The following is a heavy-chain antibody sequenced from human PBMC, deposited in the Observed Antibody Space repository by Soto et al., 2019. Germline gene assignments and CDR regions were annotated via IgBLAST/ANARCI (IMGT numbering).Heavy chain of an antibody. CDR3: ARVLAAAGTNKNWFDP. V-gene: IGHV1-18*01. CDR2: ISAYNGNT. J-gene: IGHJ5*02. CDR1: GYTFTSYG. Sequence: ASVKVSCKASGYTFTSYGISWVRQAPGQGLEWMGWISAYNGNTNYAQKLQGRVTMTTDTSTSTAYMELRSLRSDDTAVYYCARVLAAAGTNKNWFDPWGQGTLVTVSS. D-gene: IGHD6-13*01.